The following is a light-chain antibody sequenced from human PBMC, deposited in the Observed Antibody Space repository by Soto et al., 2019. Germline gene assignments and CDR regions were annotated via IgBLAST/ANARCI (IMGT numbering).Light chain of an antibody. CDR3: QQYNNRPPWT. J-gene: IGKJ1*01. Sequence: EIVMTQSPATLSVSPGERATLSCRASQSVGSNLAWYQQKPGQAPRLLMYGASTRATGVPARFSGSGSGAEFTLTISSLLSEDFVVYYCQQYNNRPPWTFGQGTKVEIE. CDR2: GAS. CDR1: QSVGSN. V-gene: IGKV3-15*01.